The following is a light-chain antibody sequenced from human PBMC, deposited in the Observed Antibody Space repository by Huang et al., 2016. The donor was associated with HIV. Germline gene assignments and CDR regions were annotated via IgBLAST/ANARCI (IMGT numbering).Light chain of an antibody. CDR3: QHYYSTPLT. CDR1: KDISDS. J-gene: IGKJ4*01. V-gene: IGKV1-NL1*01. CDR2: SAS. Sequence: DIQMTQSPSSLSASVGDRVTITCRASKDISDSLAWYQQTPGKAPKLLLFSASRLQVGVPSRFSGSGSGTDYTLTISSLQPEDFATYYCQHYYSTPLTFGGGTKVEIK.